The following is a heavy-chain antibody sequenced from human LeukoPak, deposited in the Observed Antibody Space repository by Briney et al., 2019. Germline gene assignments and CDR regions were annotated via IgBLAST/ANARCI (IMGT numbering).Heavy chain of an antibody. J-gene: IGHJ5*02. V-gene: IGHV1-58*01. CDR3: AKDRRWFGELLSRLNDENWFDP. CDR2: ILVGSGNT. D-gene: IGHD3-10*01. CDR1: GFTFTSTA. Sequence: SVKVSCKASGFTFTSTAVQWVRQARGQRLEWIGWILVGSGNTNYAQMFQERVTLTWDVSTSTAYMVLNSLRAEDTAVYYCAKDRRWFGELLSRLNDENWFDPWGQGTLVTVSS.